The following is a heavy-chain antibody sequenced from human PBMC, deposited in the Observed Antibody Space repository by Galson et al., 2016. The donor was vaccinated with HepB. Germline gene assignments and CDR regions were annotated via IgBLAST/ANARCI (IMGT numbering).Heavy chain of an antibody. Sequence: SLRLSCAASGFSFSEYYMSWIRQTPEKGLEWIAYISGTGNTVHYADSVKGRVTISRDNARNSLSLQMNSLRVEDTAIYYCARDRPEGADSGFAYWGLGTRIAVSS. CDR3: ARDRPEGADSGFAY. D-gene: IGHD1-26*01. CDR1: GFSFSEYY. J-gene: IGHJ4*02. V-gene: IGHV3-11*01. CDR2: ISGTGNTV.